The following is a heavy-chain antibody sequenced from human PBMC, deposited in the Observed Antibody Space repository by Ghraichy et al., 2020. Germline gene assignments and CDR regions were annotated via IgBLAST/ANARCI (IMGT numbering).Heavy chain of an antibody. CDR3: ARVNTLVRGGRGWFDP. V-gene: IGHV4-39*07. Sequence: SLTCRVSGGSISTTRNEWAWIRQPPGKGLEWIGNVYFRGSTYYNPSLQSRVTISVDTSKDQFSLRLDSVTAADTALYYCARVNTLVRGGRGWFDPWGQGTLVIVSS. CDR1: GGSISTTRNE. CDR2: VYFRGST. D-gene: IGHD3-10*01. J-gene: IGHJ5*02.